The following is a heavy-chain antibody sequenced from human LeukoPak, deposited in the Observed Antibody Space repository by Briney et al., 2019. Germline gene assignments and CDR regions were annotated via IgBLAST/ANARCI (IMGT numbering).Heavy chain of an antibody. CDR3: AIRYSGSYNDY. Sequence: GESLKISCKGSGYSFTDYWIGWVRQMPGKGLDWMGIIYPRDSDTRYSPSFQGQVTISADKSISTVYLQWSSLKASDAAMYYCAIRYSGSYNDYWGQGTLVTVSS. D-gene: IGHD1-26*01. J-gene: IGHJ4*02. V-gene: IGHV5-51*01. CDR1: GYSFTDYW. CDR2: IYPRDSDT.